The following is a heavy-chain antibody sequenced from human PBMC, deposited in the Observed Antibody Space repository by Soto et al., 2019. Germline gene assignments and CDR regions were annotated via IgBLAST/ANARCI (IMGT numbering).Heavy chain of an antibody. CDR2: IIPIFGTA. J-gene: IGHJ6*02. CDR3: ARDGWGSGYCSGGSCYSKDNRGYYYYGMDV. V-gene: IGHV1-69*13. D-gene: IGHD2-15*01. Sequence: ASVKVSCKACGVSFSSYAISWVRQANGQGLEWMGGIIPIFGTANYAQKFQGRVTITADESTSTAYMELSSLRSEDTAVYYCARDGWGSGYCSGGSCYSKDNRGYYYYGMDVWGQGTTVTVSS. CDR1: GVSFSSYA.